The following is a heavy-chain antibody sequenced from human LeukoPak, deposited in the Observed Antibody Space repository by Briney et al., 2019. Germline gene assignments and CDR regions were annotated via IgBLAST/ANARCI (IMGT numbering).Heavy chain of an antibody. CDR3: ARARPLPAAIYY. Sequence: PSETLSLTCAVYGGSFSGYYWSWIRQPPGKGLEWIGEINHSGSTNYNPSLKSRVTISVDTSKNQFSLKLSSVTAADTAVYYCARARPLPAAIYYWGQGTLVTVSS. CDR1: GGSFSGYY. V-gene: IGHV4-34*01. D-gene: IGHD2-2*01. CDR2: INHSGST. J-gene: IGHJ4*02.